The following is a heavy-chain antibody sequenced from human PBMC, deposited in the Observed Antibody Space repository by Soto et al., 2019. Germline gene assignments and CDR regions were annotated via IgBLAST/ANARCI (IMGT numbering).Heavy chain of an antibody. D-gene: IGHD6-19*01. CDR2: IYYSGST. V-gene: IGHV4-39*01. J-gene: IGHJ6*02. Sequence: SETLSLTCTVSGGSISSSSYYWGWIRQPPGKGLEWIGSIYYSGSTYYNPSLKSRVTISVDTSKNQFSLKLSSVTAADTAVYYCARSSGWYPYYYYYGMDVCGQGTTVTVSS. CDR1: GGSISSSSYY. CDR3: ARSSGWYPYYYYYGMDV.